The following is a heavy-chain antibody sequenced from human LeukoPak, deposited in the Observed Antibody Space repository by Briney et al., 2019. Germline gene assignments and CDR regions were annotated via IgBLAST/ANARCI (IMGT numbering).Heavy chain of an antibody. CDR1: GYTFTDYY. CDR2: MSPYSGGA. D-gene: IGHD6-19*01. V-gene: IGHV1-2*02. J-gene: IGHJ3*02. Sequence: ASVKVSCKASGYTFTDYYIHWVRQAPGQGLEWMGWMSPYSGGADYAQKFQGRVTMTGDTSLSTVSMQLSSLRSDDTAVYYCASLGGSGWQFRGVGFDIWGQGTMVTVSS. CDR3: ASLGGSGWQFRGVGFDI.